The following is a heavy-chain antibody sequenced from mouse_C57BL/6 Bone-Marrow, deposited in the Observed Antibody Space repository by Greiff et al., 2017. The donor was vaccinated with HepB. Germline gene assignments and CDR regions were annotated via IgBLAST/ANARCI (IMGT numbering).Heavy chain of an antibody. CDR1: GFSLTSYG. V-gene: IGHV2-2*01. J-gene: IGHJ1*03. D-gene: IGHD2-4*01. CDR2: IWSGGST. CDR3: ARNGDDYDWYFDV. Sequence: VHLVESGPGLVQPSQSLSITCTVSGFSLTSYGVHWVRQSPGKGLEWLGVIWSGGSTDYNAAFISRLSISKDNSKSQVFFKMNSLQADDTAIYYCARNGDDYDWYFDVWGTGTTVTVSS.